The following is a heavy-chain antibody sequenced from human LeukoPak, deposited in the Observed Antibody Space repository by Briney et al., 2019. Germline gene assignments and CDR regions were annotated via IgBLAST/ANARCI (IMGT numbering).Heavy chain of an antibody. CDR1: GGSISSGDYY. J-gene: IGHJ6*02. D-gene: IGHD3-9*01. CDR3: ARDHYDTTVYYYYGMDV. V-gene: IGHV4-30-4*01. Sequence: SETLSLTCTVSGGSISSGDYYWGWVRQPPGRGLEWIGYIYYSGSTYYNPSLKSRVTISVDTSKDQFSLKLSSVTAADTAVYYCARDHYDTTVYYYYGMDVWGQGTTVTVSS. CDR2: IYYSGST.